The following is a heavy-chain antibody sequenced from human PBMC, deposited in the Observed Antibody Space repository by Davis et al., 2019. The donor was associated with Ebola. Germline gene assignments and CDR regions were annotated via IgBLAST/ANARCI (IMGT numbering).Heavy chain of an antibody. CDR2: IYHSGST. V-gene: IGHV4-4*02. D-gene: IGHD4-17*01. CDR1: GGSISSSNW. J-gene: IGHJ4*02. CDR3: ARDYGDYGYYFDY. Sequence: SETLSLTCAVSGGSISSSNWWSWVRQPPGKGLEWIGEIYHSGSTNYNPSLKSRVTISVDKSKNQFSLKLSSVTAADTAVYYCARDYGDYGYYFDYWGQGTLVTVSS.